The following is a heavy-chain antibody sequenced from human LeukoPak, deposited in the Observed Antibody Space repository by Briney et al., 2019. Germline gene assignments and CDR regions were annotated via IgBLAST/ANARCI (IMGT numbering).Heavy chain of an antibody. CDR1: GFPFSSYA. Sequence: LRLSCAASGFPFSSYAMSWVRQAPGKGLEWIGYIYYSGSTYYNPSLKSRVTISVDTSKNQFSLKLSSVTAADTAVYYCARLSGTSDAFDIWGQGTMVTVSS. V-gene: IGHV4-31*02. CDR2: IYYSGST. CDR3: ARLSGTSDAFDI. J-gene: IGHJ3*02. D-gene: IGHD3-16*02.